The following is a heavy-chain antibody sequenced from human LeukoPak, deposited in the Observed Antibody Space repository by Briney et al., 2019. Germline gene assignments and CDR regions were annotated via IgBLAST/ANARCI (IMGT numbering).Heavy chain of an antibody. V-gene: IGHV1-18*01. J-gene: IGHJ6*02. CDR2: ISAYSGDR. Sequence: ASVKVSCKASGDSFSNYGFAWVRQAPGQGLEWMGWISAYSGDRYYAQNFQHRVTMTTDTSTTTGYMELRSLRSDDTAVYYCASGSYLWGGMDVWGQGTTVTVSS. D-gene: IGHD1-26*01. CDR3: ASGSYLWGGMDV. CDR1: GDSFSNYG.